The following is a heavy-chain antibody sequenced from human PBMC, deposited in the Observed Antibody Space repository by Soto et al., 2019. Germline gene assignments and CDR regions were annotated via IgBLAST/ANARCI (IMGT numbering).Heavy chain of an antibody. D-gene: IGHD6-19*01. CDR3: AKVRYSSPMGYYYGMDV. V-gene: IGHV1-69*13. CDR1: RVAFSKFI. CDR2: IIPIFGTA. J-gene: IGHJ6*02. Sequence: VASVKVSCKASRVAFSKFIVTWVRRAPGLGLEWVGGIIPIFGTANYAQKFQGRVTITADESTSTSYMEVNNLRSEDTAVYYCAKVRYSSPMGYYYGMDVWGQGTTVTVSS.